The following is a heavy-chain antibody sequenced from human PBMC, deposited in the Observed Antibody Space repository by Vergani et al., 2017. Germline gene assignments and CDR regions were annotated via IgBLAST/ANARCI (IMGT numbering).Heavy chain of an antibody. CDR2: IYHSGST. V-gene: IGHV4-34*01. CDR1: GGSFSGYY. J-gene: IGHJ4*02. D-gene: IGHD4-17*01. CDR3: ARAGDYGDYPPSYYFDY. Sequence: QVQLQQWGAGLLKPSETLSLTCAVYGGSFSGYYWSWIRQPPGKGLEWIGYIYHSGSTYYNPSLKSRVTISVDRSKNQFSLKLSSVTAADTAVYYCARAGDYGDYPPSYYFDYWGQGTLVTVSS.